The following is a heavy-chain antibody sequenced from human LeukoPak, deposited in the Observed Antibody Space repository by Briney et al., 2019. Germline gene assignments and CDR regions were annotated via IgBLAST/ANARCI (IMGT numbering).Heavy chain of an antibody. V-gene: IGHV4-59*01. CDR3: ARDRVGIGSDY. CDR2: ISDSGRT. Sequence: PSETLSLTCSVAGGSIRSYYWSWIRQPPGKGLEWIGYISDSGRTNYKPSLKSRVTISVDTSKNQFSLKLSTVTAADTAVYYCARDRVGIGSDYWGQGILVTVSS. J-gene: IGHJ4*02. CDR1: GGSIRSYY. D-gene: IGHD3-22*01.